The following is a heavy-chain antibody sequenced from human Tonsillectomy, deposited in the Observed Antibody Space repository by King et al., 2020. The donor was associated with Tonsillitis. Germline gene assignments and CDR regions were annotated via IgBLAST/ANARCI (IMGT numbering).Heavy chain of an antibody. CDR1: GFPFSSYA. V-gene: IGHV3-23*04. D-gene: IGHD1-14*01. J-gene: IGHJ4*02. Sequence: EVQLVESGGGLVQPGGSLILSCAASGFPFSSYAMSWVRQAPGNGLEWVSSIGGIGGYTYYADSVKGRFTISRDNSKNTLYLQMNSLRAEDTAVYYCAKGITYSDYWGQGTLVTVSS. CDR2: IGGIGGYT. CDR3: AKGITYSDY.